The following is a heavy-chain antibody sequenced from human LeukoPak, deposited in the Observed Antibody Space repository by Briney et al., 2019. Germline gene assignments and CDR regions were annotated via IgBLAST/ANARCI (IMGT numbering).Heavy chain of an antibody. Sequence: GGSLRLSCAASGFTFSSYWMSWVRQAPGKGLEWVANIKQDGSEKYYVDSVKGRFTISRDNAKNSLYLQMNSLRAEDTAVYYCAKGLLGSSPNWFDPWGQGTLVTVSS. J-gene: IGHJ5*02. CDR1: GFTFSSYW. D-gene: IGHD6-13*01. CDR3: AKGLLGSSPNWFDP. V-gene: IGHV3-7*01. CDR2: IKQDGSEK.